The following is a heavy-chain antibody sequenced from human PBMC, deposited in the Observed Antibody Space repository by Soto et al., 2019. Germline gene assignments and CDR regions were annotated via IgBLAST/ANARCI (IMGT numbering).Heavy chain of an antibody. CDR2: INPSGGST. V-gene: IGHV1-46*03. CDR3: ARDALYCSGGSCYMDV. D-gene: IGHD2-15*01. Sequence: VASVKVSCKASGYTFTSYYMHWVRQAPGQGLEWMGIINPSGGSTSYAQKFQGRVTMTRDTSTSTVHMELSSLRSEDTAVYCCARDALYCSGGSCYMDVWGKGTTVTVSS. J-gene: IGHJ6*04. CDR1: GYTFTSYY.